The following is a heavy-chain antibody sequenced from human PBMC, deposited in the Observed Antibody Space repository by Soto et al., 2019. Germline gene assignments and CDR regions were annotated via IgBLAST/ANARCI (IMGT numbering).Heavy chain of an antibody. CDR3: AKDSWAIFGVPAGEYYAMDV. CDR2: ISGSGGTT. CDR1: GFTFENYA. J-gene: IGHJ6*02. Sequence: VQLLESGGAPVQSGGSLRLSCVASGFTFENYAMSWVRQAPGKGLEWVSAISGSGGTTYYSDSVKGRFTISRDNSKNTVYLQMNDLRVEDAAEYFCAKDSWAIFGVPAGEYYAMDVWGQGTTVTVSS. D-gene: IGHD3-3*01. V-gene: IGHV3-23*01.